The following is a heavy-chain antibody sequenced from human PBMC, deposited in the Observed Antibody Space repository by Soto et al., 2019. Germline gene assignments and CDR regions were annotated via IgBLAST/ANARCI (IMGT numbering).Heavy chain of an antibody. CDR2: ILVGGST. V-gene: IGHV3-23*01. CDR1: GGSFSNFG. CDR3: AKATATSGGAFEI. J-gene: IGHJ3*02. Sequence: SCKASGGSFSNFGISWVRQAPGKGLEWVSTILVGGSTHYEDSVKGRFTISRDTSKNTVYLQMNSLTAGDTAFYYCAKATATSGGAFEIYGQGTMVTVSS. D-gene: IGHD1-1*01.